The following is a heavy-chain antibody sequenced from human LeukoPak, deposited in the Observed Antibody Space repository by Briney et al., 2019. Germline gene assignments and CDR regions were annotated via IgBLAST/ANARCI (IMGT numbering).Heavy chain of an antibody. CDR3: ARCGDYGDIIDY. CDR2: IASKTYGGTA. J-gene: IGHJ4*02. CDR1: GFTFGDYA. Sequence: PGRSLRLSCTASGFTFGDYAITWVRQAPGKGLEWVGFIASKTYGGTAEYAASVKGRFTISRDNAKNSLYLQMNSLRAEDTAVYYCARCGDYGDIIDYWGQGTLVTVSS. D-gene: IGHD4-17*01. V-gene: IGHV3-49*04.